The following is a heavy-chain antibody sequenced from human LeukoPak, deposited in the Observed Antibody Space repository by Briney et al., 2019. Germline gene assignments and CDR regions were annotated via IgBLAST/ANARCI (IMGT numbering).Heavy chain of an antibody. CDR1: GGPIISHY. CDR2: IYYSGST. D-gene: IGHD6-19*01. V-gene: IGHV4-59*08. J-gene: IGHJ4*02. CDR3: ARSSAGIAVAGTEY. Sequence: SETLSPTCSVSGGPIISHYWSWIRQPPGKGLEWIGYIYYSGSTNYNPSLKSRVTISVDTSKNQFSLKLSSVTAADTAVYYCARSSAGIAVAGTEYWGQGTLVTVSS.